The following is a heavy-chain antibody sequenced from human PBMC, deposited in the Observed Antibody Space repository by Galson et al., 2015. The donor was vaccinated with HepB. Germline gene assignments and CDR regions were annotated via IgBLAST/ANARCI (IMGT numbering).Heavy chain of an antibody. J-gene: IGHJ4*02. CDR3: ARQEGSGWTYY. Sequence: LSLTCTVSGGSISSSSYYWGWIRQPPGKGLEWIGSIYYSGSTYYNPSLKSRVTISVDTSKNQFSLKLSSVTAADTAVYYCARQEGSGWTYYWGQGTLVTVSS. CDR2: IYYSGST. D-gene: IGHD6-19*01. CDR1: GGSISSSSYY. V-gene: IGHV4-39*01.